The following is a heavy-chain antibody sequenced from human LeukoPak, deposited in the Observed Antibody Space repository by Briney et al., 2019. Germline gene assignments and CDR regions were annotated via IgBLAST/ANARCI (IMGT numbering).Heavy chain of an antibody. CDR3: AREKSSGWYGGDFDY. J-gene: IGHJ4*02. D-gene: IGHD6-19*01. CDR1: GGSISSYY. CDR2: IYYSGST. Sequence: PSETLSLTCTVSGGSISSYYWSWIRQPPGKGREWIGYIYYSGSTNYNPSLKSRVTISVDTSKSQFSLNLSSVTAADTAVYYCAREKSSGWYGGDFDYWGQGTLVTVSS. V-gene: IGHV4-59*01.